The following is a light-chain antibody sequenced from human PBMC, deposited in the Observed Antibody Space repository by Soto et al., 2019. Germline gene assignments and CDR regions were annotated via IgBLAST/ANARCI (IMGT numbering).Light chain of an antibody. CDR3: QQYNSYSA. CDR2: KAS. Sequence: DIQMTQSPSTLSASVGDRVTITCRASQSISSWLAWYQQKPGKAPKLLILKASSLESGVPSRLSGSGSGTEFTLTISSLQPDDFATYYCQQYNSYSAFGQGTKREI. V-gene: IGKV1-5*03. CDR1: QSISSW. J-gene: IGKJ2*01.